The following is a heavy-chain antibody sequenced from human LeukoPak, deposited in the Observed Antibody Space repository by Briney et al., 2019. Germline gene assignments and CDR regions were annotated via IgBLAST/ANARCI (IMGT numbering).Heavy chain of an antibody. CDR3: ARRVYSSSSGGEYFDY. D-gene: IGHD6-6*01. V-gene: IGHV5-51*01. CDR1: GYSFTSYW. CDR2: IYPGDSDT. Sequence: GESLKISCKGSGYSFTSYWIGWVRQMPGKGLEWMGIIYPGDSDTRYSPSFQGQVTTSADKSISTAYLQWSSLKASDTAMYYCARRVYSSSSGGEYFDYWGQGTLVTVSS. J-gene: IGHJ4*02.